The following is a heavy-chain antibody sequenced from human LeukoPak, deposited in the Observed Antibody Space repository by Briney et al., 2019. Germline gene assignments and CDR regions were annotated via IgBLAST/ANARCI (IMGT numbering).Heavy chain of an antibody. J-gene: IGHJ4*02. CDR1: GGSISSSSYY. CDR3: ARQNIAAAGIWGFDY. CDR2: IYYSGST. D-gene: IGHD6-13*01. V-gene: IGHV4-39*01. Sequence: PSETLSLTCTVSGGSISSSSYYWGWIRQPPGKGLEWIGSIYYSGSTYYNPSLKSRVTISVDTSKNQFSLKLSSVTAADTAVYYCARQNIAAAGIWGFDYWGQGTLVTVSS.